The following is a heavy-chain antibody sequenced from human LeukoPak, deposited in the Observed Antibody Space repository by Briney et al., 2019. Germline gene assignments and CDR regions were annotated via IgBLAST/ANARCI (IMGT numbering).Heavy chain of an antibody. CDR3: ARISRTVSAITFAY. CDR1: GFTFSSYS. CDR2: ISSSSSYI. Sequence: PGGSLRLSCAASGFTFSSYSMNWVRQAPGKGLEWVSSISSSSSYIYYADSVKGRFTISRDNAKNSLYLQMNSLRAEDTAVYYCARISRTVSAITFAYWGQGTLVTVSS. J-gene: IGHJ4*02. D-gene: IGHD5/OR15-5a*01. V-gene: IGHV3-21*01.